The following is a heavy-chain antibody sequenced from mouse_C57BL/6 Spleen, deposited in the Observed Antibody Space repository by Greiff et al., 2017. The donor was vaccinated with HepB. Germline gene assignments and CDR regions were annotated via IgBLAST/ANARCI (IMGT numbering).Heavy chain of an antibody. Sequence: EVMLVESGGGLVQSGRSLRLSCATSGFTFSDFYMEWVRQAPGKGLEWIAASRNKANDYTTEYSASVKGLFIVSRDTSQSILYLQMNALRAEDTAIYYCARDARGFDYWGQGTTLTVSS. CDR3: ARDARGFDY. CDR1: GFTFSDFY. V-gene: IGHV7-1*01. J-gene: IGHJ2*01. CDR2: SRNKANDYTT.